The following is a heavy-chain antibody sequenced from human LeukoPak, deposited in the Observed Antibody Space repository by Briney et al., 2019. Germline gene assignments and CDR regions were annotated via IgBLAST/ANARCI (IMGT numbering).Heavy chain of an antibody. CDR2: INQDGSGK. V-gene: IGHV3-7*01. CDR1: GFTFSSYW. Sequence: GGSLRLSCAASGFTFSSYWMSWVRQAPGKGLEWVANINQDGSGKYYVDSVKGRFTISRDNAKNSLYLQMNSLRAEDTAVYYCAGEHSDLDYWGQGTLVTVSS. CDR3: AGEHSDLDY. D-gene: IGHD2-21*01. J-gene: IGHJ4*02.